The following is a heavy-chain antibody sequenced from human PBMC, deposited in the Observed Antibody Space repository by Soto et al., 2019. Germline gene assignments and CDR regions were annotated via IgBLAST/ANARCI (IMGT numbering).Heavy chain of an antibody. V-gene: IGHV4-59*08. CDR1: GGSISNSY. D-gene: IGHD2-8*01. J-gene: IGHJ3*02. Sequence: SETLSLTCSVSGGSISNSYWSWIRPPPGKGLEWIGYMFYSGSSTNYNPSLKSRVTISVDTAKDQFSRKLCSVTAADTAVYSCASGVIVTANSDFDTWGQETMVTISS. CDR3: ASGVIVTANSDFDT. CDR2: MFYSGSST.